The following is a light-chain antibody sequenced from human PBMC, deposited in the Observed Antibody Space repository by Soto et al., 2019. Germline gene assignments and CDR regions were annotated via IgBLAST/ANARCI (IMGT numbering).Light chain of an antibody. CDR2: KAS. CDR1: QSISSW. J-gene: IGKJ5*01. CDR3: QQSYSTLIT. V-gene: IGKV1-5*03. Sequence: DIQMTQSPSTLSASVGDRVTITCRACQSISSWLAWYQQKPGKAPKLLIYKASSLESGVPSRFSGSGSGTDFTLTISSLQPEDFATYYCQQSYSTLITFGQGTRLEIK.